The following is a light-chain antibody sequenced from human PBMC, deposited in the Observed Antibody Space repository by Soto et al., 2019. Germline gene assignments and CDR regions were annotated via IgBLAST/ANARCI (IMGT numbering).Light chain of an antibody. V-gene: IGLV2-14*01. Sequence: QSVLTQPASVSVSPGQSITISCTGTSSDVGDYNYVSWYQQHPGKAPKLMIYEVSNRPSGVSNRFSGSKSGNTASLTISGLQAEDEADYYCSSYTSSSTLYVFGTGTKVTVL. CDR3: SSYTSSSTLYV. CDR1: SSDVGDYNY. CDR2: EVS. J-gene: IGLJ1*01.